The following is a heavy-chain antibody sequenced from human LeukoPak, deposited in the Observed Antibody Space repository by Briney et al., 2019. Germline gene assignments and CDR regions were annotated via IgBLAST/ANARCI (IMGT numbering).Heavy chain of an antibody. CDR2: INHSRST. J-gene: IGHJ4*02. D-gene: IGHD3-10*01. V-gene: IGHV4-34*01. Sequence: INHSRSTHYTPSLQSRVTISVDTSQHHFSLKLSSVTAADTAVYYCARGRYYYGSGSYYAYWGQGTLVTVSS. CDR3: ARGRYYYGSGSYYAY.